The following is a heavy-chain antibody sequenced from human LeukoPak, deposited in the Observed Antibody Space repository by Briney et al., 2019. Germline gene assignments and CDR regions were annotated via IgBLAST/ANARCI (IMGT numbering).Heavy chain of an antibody. CDR3: AKRGGYFDY. J-gene: IGHJ4*02. CDR1: GFTFTSYA. D-gene: IGHD2-15*01. CDR2: ISSGGST. Sequence: GGSLRLSCAASGFTFTSYAMSWVRQAPGRGLEWVSAISSGGSTYYADSVRGRFTMSRDDSKNTLYLQMNSLRAEDTAVYYCAKRGGYFDYWGQGTLVTVSS. V-gene: IGHV3-23*01.